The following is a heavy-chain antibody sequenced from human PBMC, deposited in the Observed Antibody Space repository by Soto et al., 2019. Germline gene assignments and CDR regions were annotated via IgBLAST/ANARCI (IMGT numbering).Heavy chain of an antibody. Sequence: PGGSLRLSCAASGFTFSDNPMNWVRLAPGKGLEWVSHIRSDGTTIYYADSVKGRFTISRDNAKNSLYLHMNSLRDEDTAIYYCVRGHDFAFDTWGQGTLVTVSS. J-gene: IGHJ4*02. CDR3: VRGHDFAFDT. CDR1: GFTFSDNP. D-gene: IGHD2-21*02. V-gene: IGHV3-48*02. CDR2: IRSDGTTI.